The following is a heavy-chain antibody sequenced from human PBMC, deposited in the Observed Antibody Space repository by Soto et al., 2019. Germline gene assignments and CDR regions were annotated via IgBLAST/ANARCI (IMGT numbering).Heavy chain of an antibody. CDR1: GFTFSNAW. CDR2: IKSKTDGGTT. J-gene: IGHJ4*02. CDR3: TTGWPITIFGVVTTQADY. D-gene: IGHD3-3*01. Sequence: GGSLRLSCAASGFTFSNAWMSWVRQAPGKGLEWVGRIKSKTDGGTTDYDAPVKGRFTISRDDSKNTLYLQMNSLKTEDTAVYYCTTGWPITIFGVVTTQADYWGQGTLVTVSS. V-gene: IGHV3-15*01.